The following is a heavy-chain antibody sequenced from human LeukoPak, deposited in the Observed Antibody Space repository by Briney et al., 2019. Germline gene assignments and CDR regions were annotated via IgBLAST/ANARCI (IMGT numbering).Heavy chain of an antibody. CDR1: GFTFSSYW. V-gene: IGHV3-74*01. CDR2: INSDGSST. D-gene: IGHD6-19*01. J-gene: IGHJ3*02. Sequence: GGSLRLSCAASGFTFSSYWMHWVRQAPGKGLGWVSRINSDGSSTSYADSVKGRFTISRDSAKNTLYLQMNSLRAEDTAVYYCAREVAVAAFDIWGQGTMVTVSS. CDR3: AREVAVAAFDI.